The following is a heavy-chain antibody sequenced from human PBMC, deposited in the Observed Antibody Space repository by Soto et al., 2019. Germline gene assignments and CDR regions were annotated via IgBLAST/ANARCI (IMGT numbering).Heavy chain of an antibody. D-gene: IGHD3-10*01. CDR1: GSTFITYY. CDR2: INPNGGST. Sequence: QVQLVQSGPEVKKPGASVKISCKASGSTFITYYIHWVRQAPGQGLEWMGVINPNGGSTDYAQKFQGRVTMTRDTSTSTVYLELSSLRSEDTAVHYCAKARGWFDPWGQGTLVTVSS. J-gene: IGHJ5*02. CDR3: AKARGWFDP. V-gene: IGHV1-46*01.